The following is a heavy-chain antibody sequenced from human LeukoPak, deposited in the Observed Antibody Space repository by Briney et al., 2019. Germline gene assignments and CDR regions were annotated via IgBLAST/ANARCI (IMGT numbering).Heavy chain of an antibody. J-gene: IGHJ1*01. CDR2: IKQDGSEK. Sequence: PGGSLRLSCAASGFTFSSYWMSWVRQAPGKGLEWVANIKQDGSEKYYVDSVKGRFTISRDNVKNSLYLQMNSLRAEDTAVYYCARLPDDYGDYKYFQRWGQGTLVTASS. CDR1: GFTFSSYW. CDR3: ARLPDDYGDYKYFQR. D-gene: IGHD4-17*01. V-gene: IGHV3-7*01.